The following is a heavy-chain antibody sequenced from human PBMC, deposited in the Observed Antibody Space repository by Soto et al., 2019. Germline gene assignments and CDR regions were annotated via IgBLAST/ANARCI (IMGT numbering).Heavy chain of an antibody. D-gene: IGHD5-12*01. J-gene: IGHJ5*02. V-gene: IGHV4-31*03. Sequence: SETLSLTCTVSGGSISSGGYYWSWIRQHPGKGLEWIGYIYYSGSTYYNPSLKSRVTISVDTSKNQFSLKLSSVTAADTAVYYCARRVAENWFDPWGQGTLVTVSS. CDR1: GGSISSGGYY. CDR3: ARRVAENWFDP. CDR2: IYYSGST.